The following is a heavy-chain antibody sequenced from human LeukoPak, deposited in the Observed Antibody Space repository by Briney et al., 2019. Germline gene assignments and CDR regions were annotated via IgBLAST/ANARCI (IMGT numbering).Heavy chain of an antibody. J-gene: IGHJ3*02. CDR1: GGTFSSYA. CDR3: ARGSGSYFDDAFDI. V-gene: IGHV1-69*05. Sequence: SVKVSCKASGGTFSSYAISWVRQAPGRGLEWMGGIIPIFGTANYAQKFQGRVTITTDESTSTAYMELSSLRSEDTAVYYCARGSGSYFDDAFDIWGQGTMVTVSS. CDR2: IIPIFGTA. D-gene: IGHD1-26*01.